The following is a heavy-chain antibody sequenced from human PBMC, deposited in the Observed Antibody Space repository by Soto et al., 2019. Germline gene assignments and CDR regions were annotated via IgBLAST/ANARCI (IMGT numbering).Heavy chain of an antibody. Sequence: QVQLVQSGAEVKKPGVSVKVSCKASGYTFTSYDINWVRQATGQGLEWMGWMNPNSCNTGYAQEFHGRVTMTRNTSISTPYMELSSLRSEDTAVYYCAREAAALGNDYWGPGTLVTVSS. D-gene: IGHD2-2*01. V-gene: IGHV1-8*01. CDR1: GYTFTSYD. CDR2: MNPNSCNT. CDR3: AREAAALGNDY. J-gene: IGHJ4*02.